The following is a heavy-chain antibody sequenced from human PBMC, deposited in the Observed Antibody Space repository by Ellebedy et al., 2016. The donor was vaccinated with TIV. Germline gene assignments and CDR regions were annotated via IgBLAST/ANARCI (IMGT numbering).Heavy chain of an antibody. CDR2: ISSSSSYI. Sequence: PGGSLRLSCAASGFTFSSYSMNWVRQAPGKGLEWVSSISSSSSYIYYADSVKGRFTISRDNAKKSLYLQMNSLIAEDTAVYYCARDMGVVAAPSVNSLVTDYHYYYGMDVWGQGTTVTVSS. CDR3: ARDMGVVAAPSVNSLVTDYHYYYGMDV. J-gene: IGHJ6*02. V-gene: IGHV3-21*01. D-gene: IGHD2-15*01. CDR1: GFTFSSYS.